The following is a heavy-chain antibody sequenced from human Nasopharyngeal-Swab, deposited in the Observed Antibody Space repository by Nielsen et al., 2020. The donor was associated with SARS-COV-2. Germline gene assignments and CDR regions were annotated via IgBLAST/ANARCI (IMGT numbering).Heavy chain of an antibody. V-gene: IGHV4-4*02. Sequence: SEILSLTCAVSGGSLISNYWWTWVRQSPGKGLEWIGEINHHGNINYNPSLKSRVTISVDQSKNHFSLTLDSVTGADMAVYYCARAVRLYYYGSGSFHDWGQGALVTVSS. CDR2: INHHGNI. CDR3: ARAVRLYYYGSGSFHD. J-gene: IGHJ4*02. CDR1: GGSLISNYW. D-gene: IGHD3-10*01.